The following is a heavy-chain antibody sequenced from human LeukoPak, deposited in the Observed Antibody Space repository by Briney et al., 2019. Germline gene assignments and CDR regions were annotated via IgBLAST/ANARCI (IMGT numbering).Heavy chain of an antibody. J-gene: IGHJ4*02. CDR3: ARGPLDYGAAKGH. V-gene: IGHV3-53*01. CDR2: IYSGGTT. Sequence: PGGSLRLSCAASGFTVSSNYMSWVRQAPGKGLDWVSVIYSGGTTYYADSVKGRFTISRDNSKNTLYLQMNSLRAEDTAVYYCARGPLDYGAAKGHWGQGTLVTVSS. CDR1: GFTVSSNY. D-gene: IGHD3-16*01.